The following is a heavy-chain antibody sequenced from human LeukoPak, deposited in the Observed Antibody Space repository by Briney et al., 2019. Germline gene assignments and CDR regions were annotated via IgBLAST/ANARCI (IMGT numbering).Heavy chain of an antibody. Sequence: GGSLRLSCAASGFTFSNYYMHWVRQAPGKGLEWVAVVHHDGSERYYAVSVKGRFTISRDNSKNTLYVQMDSLRVEDTAVYYCATGSGYYYDHWGQGTLVTVSS. CDR2: VHHDGSER. J-gene: IGHJ4*02. CDR3: ATGSGYYYDH. CDR1: GFTFSNYY. V-gene: IGHV3-30*02. D-gene: IGHD3-22*01.